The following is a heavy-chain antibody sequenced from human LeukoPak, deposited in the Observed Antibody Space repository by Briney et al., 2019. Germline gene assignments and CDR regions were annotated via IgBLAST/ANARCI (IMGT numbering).Heavy chain of an antibody. CDR3: EKRIAAAWPFDY. J-gene: IGHJ4*02. Sequence: GGPLRLSCEASGFTFRSYAMGWVRRAPGKGLAWVSANTGSGGRTSYADSVEGRFTISRDTSKNSLYLQMNSLRAEDTVVYYFEKRIAAAWPFDYWGQGTLVTVSS. CDR2: NTGSGGRT. CDR1: GFTFRSYA. V-gene: IGHV3-23*01. D-gene: IGHD6-13*01.